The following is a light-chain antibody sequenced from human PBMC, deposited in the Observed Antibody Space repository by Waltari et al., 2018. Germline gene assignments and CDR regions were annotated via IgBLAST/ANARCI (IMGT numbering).Light chain of an antibody. CDR1: SSNIGSNT. J-gene: IGLJ3*02. V-gene: IGLV1-44*01. Sequence: QSVLTQPPSASGTPGQRVTISCSGSSSNIGSNTVNWYQQLPGTAPKLLISANNHRPSGVPDRVCGSKSGTSASLAISGLQSEDEADYYGTTWDDSLNGVVFGGGTKLTV. CDR3: TTWDDSLNGVV. CDR2: ANN.